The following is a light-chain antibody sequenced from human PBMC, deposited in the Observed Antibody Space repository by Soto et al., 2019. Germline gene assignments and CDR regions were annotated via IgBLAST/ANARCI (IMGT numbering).Light chain of an antibody. J-gene: IGKJ4*01. Sequence: EVLVTQSPATLSVSPGDSVTLSCTASQRINTFLAWYQQQPGQAHRLLIYDAASRAAGVPARFSGRGSGTGFTLTIHSLEPEDFAVCHFQQRSIWPLTFGGGTSVE. V-gene: IGKV3-11*01. CDR1: QRINTF. CDR3: QQRSIWPLT. CDR2: DAA.